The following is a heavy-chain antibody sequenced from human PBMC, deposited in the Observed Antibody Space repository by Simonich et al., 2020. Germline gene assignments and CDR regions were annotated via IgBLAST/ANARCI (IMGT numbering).Heavy chain of an antibody. D-gene: IGHD5-18*01. J-gene: IGHJ4*02. CDR1: GFTFSSYS. V-gene: IGHV3-21*01. Sequence: EVQLVESGGGLVKPGGSLRLSCAASGFTFSSYSMNWVRQAQGKGLEWVSSISIRSSYIYYADSVKGRFTISRDNAKNALYLQMNSLRAEDTAVYYCARDVDTAMVFDYWGQGTLVTVSS. CDR3: ARDVDTAMVFDY. CDR2: ISIRSSYI.